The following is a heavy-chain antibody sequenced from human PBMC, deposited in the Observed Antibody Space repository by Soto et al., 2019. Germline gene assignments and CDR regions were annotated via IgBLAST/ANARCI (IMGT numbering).Heavy chain of an antibody. CDR3: AHACCSTISCDPSFYSDMDV. J-gene: IGHJ6*02. Sequence: QITLKESGPTLVKPTQTLTLTCTFSGFSLTTRGVGVAWIRQPPGKALEWLSLIYWDDDKRYSPSLDRSLTITTDSSKTRVVLTMTNMAPVDTATYSCAHACCSTISCDPSFYSDMDVWGHGTTVTVSS. CDR2: IYWDDDK. D-gene: IGHD2-2*01. V-gene: IGHV2-5*02. CDR1: GFSLTTRGVG.